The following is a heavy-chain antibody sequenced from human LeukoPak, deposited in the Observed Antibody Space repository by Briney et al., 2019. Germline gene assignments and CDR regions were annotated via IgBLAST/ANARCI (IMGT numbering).Heavy chain of an antibody. CDR1: GFTFGTSS. J-gene: IGHJ6*03. CDR2: ISSSSNYI. CDR3: ARDWNDFYMDV. V-gene: IGHV3-21*01. Sequence: GGSLRLSCAAPGFTFGTSSMTWVRQAPGKGLEWASSISSSSNYIYYADLAKGRFTLSTDNAKNSLFLQMDSLRDEDTAVYYCARDWNDFYMDVWGKGTTVTVSS. D-gene: IGHD1-1*01.